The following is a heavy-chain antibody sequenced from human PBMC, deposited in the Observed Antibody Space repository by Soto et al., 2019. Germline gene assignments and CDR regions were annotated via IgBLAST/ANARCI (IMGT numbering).Heavy chain of an antibody. CDR3: ANGILRSIGEAGTTPYYYYGMDV. J-gene: IGHJ6*01. Sequence: PGGSLRLSCPACGFTFDDYAMHRDRQDPGKGLEWGSGISWNSGSRGYTDSVKGRSTTPSHNSKSSRYQQMNSLRAENTSCYHCANGILRSIGEAGTTPYYYYGMDVWGQGTRGTVS. CDR1: GFTFDDYA. V-gene: IGHV3-9*01. CDR2: ISWNSGSR. D-gene: IGHD6-13*01.